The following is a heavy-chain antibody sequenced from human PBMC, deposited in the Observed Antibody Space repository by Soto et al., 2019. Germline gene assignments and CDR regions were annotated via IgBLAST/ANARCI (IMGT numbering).Heavy chain of an antibody. CDR1: GYTFTSYG. CDR3: AREWDYYASRTYSNWFDP. CDR2: ISPYSGNT. D-gene: IGHD3-10*01. Sequence: ASVKVSCKASGYTFTSYGMTWVRQAPGQGLEWMEWISPYSGNTNYAQKLQGRVTMTIDTSTSTAYMELRSLRYDDTAVYYCAREWDYYASRTYSNWFDPWGQGTLVTVSS. J-gene: IGHJ5*02. V-gene: IGHV1-18*01.